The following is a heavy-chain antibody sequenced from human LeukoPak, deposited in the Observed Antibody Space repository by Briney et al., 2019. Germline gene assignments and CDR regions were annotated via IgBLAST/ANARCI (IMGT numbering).Heavy chain of an antibody. D-gene: IGHD3-22*01. J-gene: IGHJ3*02. Sequence: SETLSLTCTVSGGSISSYYWSWIRQPPGKGLEWIGYIYYSGSTNYNPSLKRRVSMSVDTSKNQFSLKLSSVTAADTATYYCAGGAYYYASSGFFTFHIWGQGTMVTVSS. V-gene: IGHV4-59*12. CDR1: GGSISSYY. CDR2: IYYSGST. CDR3: AGGAYYYASSGFFTFHI.